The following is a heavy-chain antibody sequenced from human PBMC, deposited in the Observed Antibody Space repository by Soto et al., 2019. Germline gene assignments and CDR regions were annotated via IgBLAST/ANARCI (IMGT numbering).Heavy chain of an antibody. V-gene: IGHV1-69*01. J-gene: IGHJ3*02. CDR2: IIPIFGTA. CDR1: GGTFSSYA. CDR3: ASLNGGGYKRGAFDI. Sequence: QVQLVQSGAEVKKPGSSVKVSCKSSGGTFSSYAISWVRQAPGQGLEWMGGIIPIFGTANYAQKFQGRVTITAEDSTNTAYMELSSLRYEDTVVYYCASLNGGGYKRGAFDIWGQGTMVTVSS. D-gene: IGHD5-12*01.